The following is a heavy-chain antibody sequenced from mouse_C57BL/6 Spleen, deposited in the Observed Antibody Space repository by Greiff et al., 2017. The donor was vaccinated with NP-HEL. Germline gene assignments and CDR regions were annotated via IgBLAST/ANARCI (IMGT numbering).Heavy chain of an antibody. CDR3: AITARIKY. CDR2: ISYSGST. D-gene: IGHD1-2*01. V-gene: IGHV3-2*02. Sequence: DVKLQESGPGLVKPSQSLSLTCTVTGYSITSGYGWNWIRQFPGNKLEWMGYISYSGSTSYNPSLKSRISITRDTSKNQFFLQLNSVTTEDTATYYCAITARIKYWGQGTTLTVSS. J-gene: IGHJ2*01. CDR1: GYSITSGYG.